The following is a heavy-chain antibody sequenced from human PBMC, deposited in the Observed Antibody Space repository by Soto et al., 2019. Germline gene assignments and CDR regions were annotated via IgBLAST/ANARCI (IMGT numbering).Heavy chain of an antibody. CDR3: ARDLSTAMGTRHYYYGMDV. Sequence: GASVKVSCKASGYTFTGYYMHWVRQAPGQGLEWMGWINPNSGGTNYAQKFQGWVTMTRDTSISTAYMELSRLRSDDTAVYYCARDLSTAMGTRHYYYGMDVWGQGTTVTVSS. D-gene: IGHD5-18*01. CDR2: INPNSGGT. CDR1: GYTFTGYY. J-gene: IGHJ6*02. V-gene: IGHV1-2*04.